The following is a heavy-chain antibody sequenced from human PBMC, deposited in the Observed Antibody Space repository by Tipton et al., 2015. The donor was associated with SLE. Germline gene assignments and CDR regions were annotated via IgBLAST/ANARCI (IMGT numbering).Heavy chain of an antibody. J-gene: IGHJ4*02. Sequence: TLSLTCTVSGGSISSYYWSWIRQPPGKGLEWIGYIYYSGSTNYNPSLKSRVTISVDTSKNQFSLKLSSVTAADTAVYYCRLITITSLFDYWGQGTLVTASS. CDR3: RLITITSLFDY. CDR1: GGSISSYY. D-gene: IGHD3-16*01. CDR2: IYYSGST. V-gene: IGHV4-59*12.